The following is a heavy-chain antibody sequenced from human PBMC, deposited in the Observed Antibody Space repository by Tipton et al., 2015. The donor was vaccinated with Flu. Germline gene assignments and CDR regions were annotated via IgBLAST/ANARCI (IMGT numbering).Heavy chain of an antibody. CDR2: IYYSGST. D-gene: IGHD2-2*02. Sequence: LRLSCTVSGGSISSGGYYWSWIRQHPGKGLEWIGYIYYSGSTYYNPSLKSRVTISVDTSKNQFSLKLSSVTAADTAVYYCARGGGDIVVVPAAIPVDYWGQGTLVTVSS. CDR1: GGSISSGGYY. J-gene: IGHJ4*02. V-gene: IGHV4-31*03. CDR3: ARGGGDIVVVPAAIPVDY.